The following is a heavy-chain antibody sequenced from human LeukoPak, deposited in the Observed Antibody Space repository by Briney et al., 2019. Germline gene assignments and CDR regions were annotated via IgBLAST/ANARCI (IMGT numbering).Heavy chain of an antibody. J-gene: IGHJ4*02. CDR2: ISGSGGST. Sequence: GGSLRLSCAASGFTFSSYAMSWVRQAPGKGLEWVSAISGSGGSTYYADSVKGRFTISRDNSKNTLYLQMNSLRAEDTAVYYCAEDAGWNDNLQLDYWGQGTLVTVSS. D-gene: IGHD1-1*01. V-gene: IGHV3-23*01. CDR3: AEDAGWNDNLQLDY. CDR1: GFTFSSYA.